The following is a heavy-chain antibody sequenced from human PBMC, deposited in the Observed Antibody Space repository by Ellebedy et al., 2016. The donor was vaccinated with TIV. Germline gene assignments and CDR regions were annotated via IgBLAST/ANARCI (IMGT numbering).Heavy chain of an antibody. CDR3: ARDDYGPQAFDM. Sequence: GESLKISCAASGFTFSGYWMHWVRQTPGKGLVWVSHIYSDGTNTNYAASVRGRFTISIDSAKNTLYLQMNSLRAEDTAVYYCARDDYGPQAFDMWGQGTMVTVSS. CDR2: IYSDGTNT. D-gene: IGHD4/OR15-4a*01. CDR1: GFTFSGYW. J-gene: IGHJ3*02. V-gene: IGHV3-74*01.